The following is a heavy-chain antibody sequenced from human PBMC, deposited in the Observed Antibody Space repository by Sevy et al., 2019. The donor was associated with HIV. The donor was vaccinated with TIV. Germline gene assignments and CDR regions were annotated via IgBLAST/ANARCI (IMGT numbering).Heavy chain of an antibody. CDR3: ARGEYCSSTSCYEAY. J-gene: IGHJ4*02. D-gene: IGHD2-2*01. CDR1: GFTFSSYS. Sequence: GGSLRLSCAASGFTFSSYSMNWVRQAPGKGLEWVSSISSSSSYIYYADSVKGRFTISRDNAKNSLYLQMNSLRAEDTAVYYCARGEYCSSTSCYEAYWGQGTPVTVSS. CDR2: ISSSSSYI. V-gene: IGHV3-21*01.